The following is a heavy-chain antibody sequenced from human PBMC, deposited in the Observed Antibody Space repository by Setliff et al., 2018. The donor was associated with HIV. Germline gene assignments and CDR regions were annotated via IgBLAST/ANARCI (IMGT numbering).Heavy chain of an antibody. CDR2: INQDGSEK. CDR1: GFTFSNAW. CDR3: ARKFRPGHGVDV. V-gene: IGHV3-7*01. D-gene: IGHD3-10*01. Sequence: GGSLRLSCAAAGFTFSNAWMIWVRQAPGKGLEWVANINQDGSEKNYVDSVKGRFTIFRDNAKSSMYLQMNSLRAEDTAIYYCARKFRPGHGVDVWGQGTTVTVSS. J-gene: IGHJ6*02.